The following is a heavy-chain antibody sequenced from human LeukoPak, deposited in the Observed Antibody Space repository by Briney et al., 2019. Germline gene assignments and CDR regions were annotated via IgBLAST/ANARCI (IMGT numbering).Heavy chain of an antibody. Sequence: SQTLSLTCAISGDSVSNNSVAWDWIRQSPPRGLEWLGRTYYRSMWYHDYAASVISRITITPDTSKNQFSLHLNSVTPEDTAVYYCARGVCNSFDLWGQGTLVTVSS. CDR1: GDSVSNNSVA. CDR2: TYYRSMWYH. D-gene: IGHD5/OR15-5a*01. J-gene: IGHJ4*02. V-gene: IGHV6-1*01. CDR3: ARGVCNSFDL.